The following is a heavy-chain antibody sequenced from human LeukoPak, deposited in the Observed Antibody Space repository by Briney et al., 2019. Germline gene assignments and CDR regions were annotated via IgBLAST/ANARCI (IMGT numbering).Heavy chain of an antibody. Sequence: GVSVKVSCKTSGYTFTGYFMHRVRQAPGQGLEWMGWINPNSGGTNYAQKFQGRVTMTRDTSISTAYMELSRLRSDDTAVYYCARGANCSGGSCYYGNKYFQHWGQGTLVTVSS. CDR2: INPNSGGT. V-gene: IGHV1-2*02. D-gene: IGHD2-15*01. CDR3: ARGANCSGGSCYYGNKYFQH. J-gene: IGHJ1*01. CDR1: GYTFTGYF.